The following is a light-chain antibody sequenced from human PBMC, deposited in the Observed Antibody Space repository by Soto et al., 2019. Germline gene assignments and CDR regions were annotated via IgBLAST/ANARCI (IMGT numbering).Light chain of an antibody. J-gene: IGLJ1*01. Sequence: QSALTQPASVSGSPGQSITISCTGTSSDVGAYNYASWYQQYPGEAPKVIIYDVSHRPAGVSNRFSGSKSGNTASLTISGLQARDEADYYCSSYTSATTFVFGSGTKLTVL. CDR2: DVS. V-gene: IGLV2-14*01. CDR1: SSDVGAYNY. CDR3: SSYTSATTFV.